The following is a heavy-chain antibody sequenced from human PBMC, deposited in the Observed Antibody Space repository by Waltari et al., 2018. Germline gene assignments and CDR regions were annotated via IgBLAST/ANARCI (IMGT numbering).Heavy chain of an antibody. CDR3: AKMGAGRAPDY. D-gene: IGHD3-16*01. CDR2: IKPDGSDK. Sequence: EVQLVESGGDFVQPGGSLRLSCSASEFSFHTYWMAWFRQAPGKRLEWVATIKPDGSDKYYVDSVRGRFAISRDNAKNLLYLQMNSLRAEDTAIFYCAKMGAGRAPDYWGQGTLVTVSS. CDR1: EFSFHTYW. V-gene: IGHV3-7*03. J-gene: IGHJ4*02.